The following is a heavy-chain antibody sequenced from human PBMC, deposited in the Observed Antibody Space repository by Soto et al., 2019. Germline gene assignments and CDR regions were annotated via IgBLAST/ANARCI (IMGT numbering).Heavy chain of an antibody. Sequence: SETLSLTCTVSGGSISSSSYYWGWIRQPPGKGLEWIGSIYYSGSTYYNPSLKSRVTISVDTSKNQFSLKLSSVTAADTAVYYCARQRHERYSSSSLYYYMDVWGKGTTVTVSS. D-gene: IGHD6-6*01. CDR1: GGSISSSSYY. J-gene: IGHJ6*03. V-gene: IGHV4-39*01. CDR3: ARQRHERYSSSSLYYYMDV. CDR2: IYYSGST.